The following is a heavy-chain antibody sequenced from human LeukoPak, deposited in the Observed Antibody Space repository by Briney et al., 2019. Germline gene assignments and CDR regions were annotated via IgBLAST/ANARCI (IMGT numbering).Heavy chain of an antibody. V-gene: IGHV1-69*05. J-gene: IGHJ4*02. D-gene: IGHD1-26*01. CDR3: ARVYSGSSLGDY. Sequence: ASVKVSCKASGGTFSSYATSWVRQAPGQGLEWMGRIIPIFGTANYAQKFQGRVTITTDESTSTAYMELSSLRSEDTAVYYCARVYSGSSLGDYWGQGTLVTVSS. CDR1: GGTFSSYA. CDR2: IIPIFGTA.